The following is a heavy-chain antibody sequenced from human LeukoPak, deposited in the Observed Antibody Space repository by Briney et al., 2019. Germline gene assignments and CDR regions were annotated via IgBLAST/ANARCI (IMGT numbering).Heavy chain of an antibody. J-gene: IGHJ6*03. V-gene: IGHV3-11*04. CDR3: AREYFFYMDV. CDR1: GFSFSDYY. Sequence: GSLRLSCAASGFSFSDYYMTWIRQAPGKGLEWLSQITSGRTTKYTDSVKGRFTISRDNAKKLLYLQMNSLRAEDTAVYYCAREYFFYMDVWGKGTTVTVSS. CDR2: ITSGRTT.